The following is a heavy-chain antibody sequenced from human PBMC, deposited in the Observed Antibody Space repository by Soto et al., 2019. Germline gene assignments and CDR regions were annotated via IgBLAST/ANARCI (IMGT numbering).Heavy chain of an antibody. J-gene: IGHJ4*02. Sequence: QVQLQESGPGLVKPSETLSLTCTVSGGSISSYYWSWIRQPPGKGLEWIGYIYYSGSTNYNPSLRRRXXIXVXXSKNQCSLKVSSVTAADTAVYYCASDSSGSYYFDYWGQGTLVTVSS. V-gene: IGHV4-59*01. CDR3: ASDSSGSYYFDY. CDR1: GGSISSYY. CDR2: IYYSGST. D-gene: IGHD6-19*01.